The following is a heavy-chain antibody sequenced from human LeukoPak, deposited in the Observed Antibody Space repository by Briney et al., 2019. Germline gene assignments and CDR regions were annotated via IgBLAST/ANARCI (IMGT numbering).Heavy chain of an antibody. CDR3: AKEGSSGSIXDY. V-gene: IGHV3-23*01. CDR2: ISGSGGST. J-gene: IGHJ4*02. Sequence: RLSCXASGFTFSSYAMSWVRQAPGKGLEWVSAISGSGGSTYYADSVKGRFTISRDNSKNTLYMQMNSLRAEDTAVYYCAKEGSSGSIXDYWGQXXXXXXSS. CDR1: GFTFSSYA. D-gene: IGHD3-22*01.